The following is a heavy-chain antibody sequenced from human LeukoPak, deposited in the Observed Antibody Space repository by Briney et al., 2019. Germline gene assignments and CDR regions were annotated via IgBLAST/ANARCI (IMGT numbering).Heavy chain of an antibody. V-gene: IGHV4-34*01. J-gene: IGHJ5*02. Sequence: SETLSLTCAVYGGSFSGYYWSWIRQPPGKGLEWIGEINHSGSTNYNPSLKSRVTISVDTSKNQFSLKLSSVTAADTAVHYCARVRRAAPRYFFPAAIGLLGWFDPWGQGTLVTVSS. CDR3: ARVRRAAPRYFFPAAIGLLGWFDP. CDR1: GGSFSGYY. D-gene: IGHD2-2*02. CDR2: INHSGST.